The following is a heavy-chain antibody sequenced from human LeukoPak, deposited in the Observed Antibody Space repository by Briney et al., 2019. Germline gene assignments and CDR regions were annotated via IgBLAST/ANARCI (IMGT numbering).Heavy chain of an antibody. J-gene: IGHJ4*02. Sequence: ASVTVSCKASGGTFINYAISWVRQAPGQRLEWMGGIIPIFGTANYAQKFQGRVTITADESTSTAYMELSSLRSEDTAVYYCALAGSGSVYYFDYWGQRTLVTVSS. CDR1: GGTFINYA. CDR2: IIPIFGTA. CDR3: ALAGSGSVYYFDY. D-gene: IGHD1-26*01. V-gene: IGHV1-69*01.